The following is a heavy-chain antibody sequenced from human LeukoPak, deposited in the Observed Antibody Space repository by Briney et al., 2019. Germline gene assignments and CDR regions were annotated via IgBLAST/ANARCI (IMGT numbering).Heavy chain of an antibody. Sequence: GRSLRLSCAASGLTFSSYGMHWVRQAPGKGLEWVAVISYDGSNKYYADSVKGRFTISRDNSKNTLYLQMNSLRAEDTAVYYCAKDRSRFGPAFYFDYWGQGTLVTVSS. V-gene: IGHV3-30*18. CDR3: AKDRSRFGPAFYFDY. D-gene: IGHD3-10*01. J-gene: IGHJ4*02. CDR1: GLTFSSYG. CDR2: ISYDGSNK.